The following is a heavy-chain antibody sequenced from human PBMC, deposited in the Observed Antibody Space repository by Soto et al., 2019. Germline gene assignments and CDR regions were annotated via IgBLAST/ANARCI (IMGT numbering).Heavy chain of an antibody. Sequence: PGGSLRLSWAASGFTFSSYSMNWVRQAPGKGLEWVSYIGSSSSSIYYADSVKGRFTISRDNAKNSLYLQMNSLRDEDTAVYYCARDYEYWSGYYKGFDYWGQGTLVTVSS. CDR2: IGSSSSSI. V-gene: IGHV3-48*02. CDR3: ARDYEYWSGYYKGFDY. J-gene: IGHJ4*02. D-gene: IGHD3-3*01. CDR1: GFTFSSYS.